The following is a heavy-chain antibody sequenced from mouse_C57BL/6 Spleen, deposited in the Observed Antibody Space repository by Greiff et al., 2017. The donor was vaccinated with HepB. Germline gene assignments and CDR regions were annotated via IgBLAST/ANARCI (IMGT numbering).Heavy chain of an antibody. CDR1: GYTFTTYP. CDR2: FHPYNDDT. J-gene: IGHJ4*01. V-gene: IGHV1-47*01. Sequence: QVQLQQSGAELVKPGASVKMSCKASGYTFTTYPIEWMKQNHGKSLEWIGNFHPYNDDTKYNEKFKGKATLTVEKSSSTVYLELSRVTSDYSAVYYCARRAYYGNYYAMDYWGQGTSVTVSS. D-gene: IGHD2-10*01. CDR3: ARRAYYGNYYAMDY.